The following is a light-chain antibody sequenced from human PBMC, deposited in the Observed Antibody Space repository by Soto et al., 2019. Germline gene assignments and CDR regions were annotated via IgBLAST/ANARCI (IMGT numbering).Light chain of an antibody. V-gene: IGLV2-14*03. J-gene: IGLJ1*01. CDR3: NSYTSSSTLV. CDR2: DVS. CDR1: SSDVGGYNY. Sequence: QSVLTQPASASGSPGHPITISCTGTSSDVGGYNYVSWYQQHPGKAPKLMIYDVSNRPSGVSNRFSGSKSGNTASLTISGLQAEDEADYYCNSYTSSSTLVFGTGTKVPVL.